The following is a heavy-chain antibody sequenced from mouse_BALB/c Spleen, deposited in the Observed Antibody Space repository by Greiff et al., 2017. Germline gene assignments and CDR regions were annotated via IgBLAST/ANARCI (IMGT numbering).Heavy chain of an antibody. V-gene: IGHV2-2*02. CDR3: ASSYRYDDYAMDY. D-gene: IGHD2-14*01. CDR1: GFSLTSYG. CDR2: IWSGGST. Sequence: VKLMESGPGLVQPSQSLSITCTVSGFSLTSYGVHWVRQSPGKGLEWLGVIWSGGSTDYNAAFISRLSISKDNSKSQVFFKMNSLQANDTAIYYCASSYRYDDYAMDYWGQGTSVTVSS. J-gene: IGHJ4*01.